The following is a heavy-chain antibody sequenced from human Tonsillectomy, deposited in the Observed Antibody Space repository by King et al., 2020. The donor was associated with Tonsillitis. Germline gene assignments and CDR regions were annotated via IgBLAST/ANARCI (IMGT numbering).Heavy chain of an antibody. D-gene: IGHD1-1*01. CDR3: ARGSNEGSYYYYYGMDV. Sequence: VQLVESGAEVKKPGSSVKVSCKASGGTFSSYAISWVRQAPGQGLEWMGGIIPIFGTANYAQKFQGRVTITADESTSTAYMELSSLRSEETAVYYCARGSNEGSYYYYYGMDVWGQGTTVTVSS. CDR2: IIPIFGTA. CDR1: GGTFSSYA. V-gene: IGHV1-69*01. J-gene: IGHJ6*02.